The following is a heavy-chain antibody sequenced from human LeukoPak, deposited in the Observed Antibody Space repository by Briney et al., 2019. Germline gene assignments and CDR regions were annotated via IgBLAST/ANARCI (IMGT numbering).Heavy chain of an antibody. V-gene: IGHV3-7*05. CDR2: IKRDGSEK. CDR3: ARGAGSYCSGGSCYLEGDY. D-gene: IGHD2-15*01. CDR1: GFTFSSYC. J-gene: IGHJ4*02. Sequence: GGSLTLSCAASGFTFSSYCMSWVRQAPGKGLEWVANIKRDGSEKYYVDSVKGRFTISRDNAKNSLYMQMNSLGAEAVAVYYWARGAGSYCSGGSCYLEGDYWGQGTLVTVSS.